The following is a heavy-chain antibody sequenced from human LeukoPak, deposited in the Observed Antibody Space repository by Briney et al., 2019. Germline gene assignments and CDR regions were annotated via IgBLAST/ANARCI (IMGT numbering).Heavy chain of an antibody. Sequence: SETLSLTCTVSGGSITTYYWSWIRQPAGKGLEWIGRISTSGRTNYNPSLKSRLTMSADTSKNQFSLILNSVTAADTAVYYCAVGRPRNTTRLDDGYDFWGQGTMVTVSS. V-gene: IGHV4-4*07. CDR1: GGSITTYY. CDR3: AVGRPRNTTRLDDGYDF. J-gene: IGHJ3*01. CDR2: ISTSGRT. D-gene: IGHD1-1*01.